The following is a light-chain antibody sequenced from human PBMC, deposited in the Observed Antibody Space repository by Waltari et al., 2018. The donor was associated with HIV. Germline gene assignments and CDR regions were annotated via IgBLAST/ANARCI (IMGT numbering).Light chain of an antibody. CDR3: QVWDIISDEVI. V-gene: IGLV3-21*01. J-gene: IGLJ2*01. CDR2: DAD. CDR1: QVGAKR. Sequence: SYVLTQSPSVSVAPGQTAVITRAGNQVGAKRVHWYQQKPGQAPVLIIFDADARPSGIPERFSGSNSGDTATLSINRVEAGDEADYFCQVWDIISDEVIFGGGTRMTVL.